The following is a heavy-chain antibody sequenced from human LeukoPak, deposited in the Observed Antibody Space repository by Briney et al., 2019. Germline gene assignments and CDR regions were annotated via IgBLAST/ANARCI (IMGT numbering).Heavy chain of an antibody. Sequence: SETLSLTCTVSGYSISSGYYWGWIRQPPGKGLEWIGNIYHSGSTNYNPSLKSRVTISVDTSKNQFSLKLSSVTAADTAVYYCARRRYYYGSGSYYRGYYYYYMDVWGKGTTVTISS. V-gene: IGHV4-38-2*02. CDR1: GYSISSGYY. J-gene: IGHJ6*03. CDR3: ARRRYYYGSGSYYRGYYYYYMDV. CDR2: IYHSGST. D-gene: IGHD3-10*01.